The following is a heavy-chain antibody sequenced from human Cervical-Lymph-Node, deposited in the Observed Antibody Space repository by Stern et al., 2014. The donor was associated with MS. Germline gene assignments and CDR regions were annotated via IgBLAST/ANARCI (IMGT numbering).Heavy chain of an antibody. D-gene: IGHD3-22*01. J-gene: IGHJ5*02. V-gene: IGHV3-30*19. CDR3: ARDAGTYAYDSSGYLIDP. CDR2: ISYDGRDE. Sequence: VQLVESGGGVVQPGRSLRLSCVASGFTFSRYGMHWVRQAPGKGLEWAAVISYDGRDEYHADSVKGRFTISRDNSKNTLFLQMNSLRPEDTAFYYCARDAGTYAYDSSGYLIDPWGQGTLVTVSS. CDR1: GFTFSRYG.